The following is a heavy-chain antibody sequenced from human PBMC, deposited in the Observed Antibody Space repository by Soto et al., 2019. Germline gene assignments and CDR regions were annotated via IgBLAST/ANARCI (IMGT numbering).Heavy chain of an antibody. CDR2: IRSSGSTI. CDR3: AREGYCSTTSCRHFDY. Sequence: EVQLVESGGGLVQPGGSLRLSCAASGFTFSSYEMNWVRQAPGKGLEWVSHIRSSGSTIYYADSVKGRFTISRDNAKNSLYLQMNSPRAEDTAIYYCAREGYCSTTSCRHFDYWGQGTLVTVSS. CDR1: GFTFSSYE. V-gene: IGHV3-48*03. D-gene: IGHD2-2*01. J-gene: IGHJ4*02.